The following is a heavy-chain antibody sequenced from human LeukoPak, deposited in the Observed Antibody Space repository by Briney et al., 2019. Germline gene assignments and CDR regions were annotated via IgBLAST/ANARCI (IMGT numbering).Heavy chain of an antibody. J-gene: IGHJ4*02. CDR2: IYHNGNT. CDR3: ASGGYSYGFDY. Sequence: PSETLSLTCAVSGGSISSGGYSWSWIWQPPGKGPEWIGYIYHNGNTYYSPSLKSRVTISVDRSKNQLSLKLSSVTAADTAMYYCASGGYSYGFDYWGQGTLVTVSS. D-gene: IGHD5-18*01. CDR1: GGSISSGGYS. V-gene: IGHV4-30-2*01.